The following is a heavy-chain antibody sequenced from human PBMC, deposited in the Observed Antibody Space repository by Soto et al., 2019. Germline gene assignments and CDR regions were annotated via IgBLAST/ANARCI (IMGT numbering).Heavy chain of an antibody. J-gene: IGHJ4*02. CDR1: GFTFSSYS. CDR2: ISSSSSYI. CDR3: ARVGTVTSAYDY. Sequence: PGGSLRIGCASSGFTFSSYSMNWVRQAPGKGLEWVSSISSSSSYIYYADSVKGRFTISRDNAKNSLYLQMNSLRAEDTAVYYCARVGTVTSAYDYWGQGTLVTVSS. V-gene: IGHV3-21*01. D-gene: IGHD4-17*01.